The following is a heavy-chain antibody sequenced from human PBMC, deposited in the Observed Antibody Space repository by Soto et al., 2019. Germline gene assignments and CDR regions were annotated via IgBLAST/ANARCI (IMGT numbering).Heavy chain of an antibody. D-gene: IGHD7-27*01. CDR2: ISSSSYI. Sequence: GGSLRLSCAASGFTVSSNYMSWVRQAPGKGLEWVSSISSSSYIYYADSVKGRFTISRDNAKNSLYLQMNSLRAEDTAVYYCARGDTGDSLFDYWGQGTLVTVSS. CDR1: GFTVSSNY. CDR3: ARGDTGDSLFDY. V-gene: IGHV3-21*01. J-gene: IGHJ4*02.